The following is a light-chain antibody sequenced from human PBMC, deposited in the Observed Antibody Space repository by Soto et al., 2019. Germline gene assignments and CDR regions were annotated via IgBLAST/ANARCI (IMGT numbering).Light chain of an antibody. J-gene: IGLJ3*02. CDR2: DVS. Sequence: QSALTQPASVSGSPGQSITISCTGTSSDVGGYNYVSWYQHHPGKAPKLMIYDVSNRPSGVSNRFSGSKSGNTASLTISGLQAEDEADYYCSSYAVSISLLVFGGGTKLTVL. CDR1: SSDVGGYNY. V-gene: IGLV2-14*03. CDR3: SSYAVSISLLV.